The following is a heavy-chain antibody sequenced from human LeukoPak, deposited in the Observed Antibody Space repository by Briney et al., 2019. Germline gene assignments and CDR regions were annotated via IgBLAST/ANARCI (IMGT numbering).Heavy chain of an antibody. CDR3: ARDQGGSGPTTYDY. D-gene: IGHD6-19*01. V-gene: IGHV3-74*03. CDR2: INTDGSDT. Sequence: GGSLRLSCAASGFTFSRSWMHWVRQAPGKGLVWVSRINTDGSDTMYADSEKGRFTISRDNAKNTLYLQMNSLKAEDTAVYYCARDQGGSGPTTYDYWGQGNLVTVSS. J-gene: IGHJ4*02. CDR1: GFTFSRSW.